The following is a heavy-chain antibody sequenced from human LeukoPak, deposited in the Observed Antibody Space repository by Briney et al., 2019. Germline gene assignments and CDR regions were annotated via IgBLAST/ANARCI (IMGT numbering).Heavy chain of an antibody. CDR2: ISSSSSYI. CDR1: GFTFSSYS. Sequence: PGRSLRPSCAASGFTFSSYSMNWVRQAPGKGLEWVSSISSSSSYIYYADSVKGRFTISRDNAKDSLYLQMNSLRAEDTAVYCCARDHLYGDYFDYWGQGTLVTVSS. CDR3: ARDHLYGDYFDY. V-gene: IGHV3-21*01. J-gene: IGHJ4*02. D-gene: IGHD4-17*01.